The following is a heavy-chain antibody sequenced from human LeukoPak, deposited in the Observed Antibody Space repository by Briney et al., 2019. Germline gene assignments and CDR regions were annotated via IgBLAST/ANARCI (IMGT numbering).Heavy chain of an antibody. CDR1: GGSISSRSYY. CDR3: ARPSNSFEYYFDY. D-gene: IGHD2-2*01. CDR2: IYHSGST. J-gene: IGHJ4*02. Sequence: SETLSLTCAVSGGSISSRSYYWGWLRQPPGKGLEWIGSIYHSGSTYYNPSLKSRVTISVDTSKNQFSLKLRSVTAADTAVYYCARPSNSFEYYFDYWGQGILVTVSS. V-gene: IGHV4-39*07.